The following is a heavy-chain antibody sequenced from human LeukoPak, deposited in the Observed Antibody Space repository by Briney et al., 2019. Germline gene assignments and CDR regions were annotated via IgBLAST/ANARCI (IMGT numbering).Heavy chain of an antibody. CDR2: IFASGST. CDR3: VRGWAPRGERSSFAS. J-gene: IGHJ4*02. D-gene: IGHD3-10*01. V-gene: IGHV4-4*07. CDR1: GASINSDY. Sequence: PSETLSLTCTVSGASINSDYWKWVRQVAGKGLEWIGRIFASGSTNYNPYLRSRITMSVDTSKNQFSLDLSSVTAADTGVYYCVRGWAPRGERSSFASWGQGTLVTVSS.